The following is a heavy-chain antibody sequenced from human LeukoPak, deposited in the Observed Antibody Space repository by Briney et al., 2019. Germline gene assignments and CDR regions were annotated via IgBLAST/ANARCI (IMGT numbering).Heavy chain of an antibody. D-gene: IGHD5-18*01. J-gene: IGHJ5*02. CDR2: IYYSGST. V-gene: IGHV4-59*01. Sequence: ETLSLTCTVSDGSISSYYWSWIRQPPGKGLEWIGYIYYSGSTNYNPSLKSRVTISVDTSKNQFSLKLSSVTAADTAVYYCARGSVDTAMVGKEYNWFDPWGQGTLVTVSS. CDR1: DGSISSYY. CDR3: ARGSVDTAMVGKEYNWFDP.